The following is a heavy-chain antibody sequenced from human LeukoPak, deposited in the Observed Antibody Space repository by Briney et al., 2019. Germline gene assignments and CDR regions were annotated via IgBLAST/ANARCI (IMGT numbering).Heavy chain of an antibody. D-gene: IGHD3-10*01. CDR2: ISSSGSTI. CDR1: GFTFSDYY. CDR3: ARDPSYYYGSGSYDYLDY. J-gene: IGHJ4*02. Sequence: GGSLRLSCAASGFTFSDYYMSWIRQAPGKGLEWVSYISSSGSTIYYADSVKGRFTISRDNAKNSLYLQMNSLRAEDTAVYYCARDPSYYYGSGSYDYLDYWGQGTPVTVSS. V-gene: IGHV3-11*01.